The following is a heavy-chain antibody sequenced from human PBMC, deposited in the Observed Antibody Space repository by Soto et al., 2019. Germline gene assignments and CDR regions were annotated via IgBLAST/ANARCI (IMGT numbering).Heavy chain of an antibody. J-gene: IGHJ4*02. D-gene: IGHD1-26*01. Sequence: EEQLVESGGGLIQPGGSLTLSCAASGFTFSNYWMNWVRQVPGKGLVWVSRIDRDGATTSYADSVKGRFTISRDNARNRLYLQMNSLRVEDTAVYYCVIGGYSGSYYRYFWGQGTLVTVSS. V-gene: IGHV3-74*01. CDR3: VIGGYSGSYYRYF. CDR1: GFTFSNYW. CDR2: IDRDGATT.